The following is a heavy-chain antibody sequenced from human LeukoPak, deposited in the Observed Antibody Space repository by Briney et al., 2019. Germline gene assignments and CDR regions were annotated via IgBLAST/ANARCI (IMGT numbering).Heavy chain of an antibody. J-gene: IGHJ1*01. CDR3: AKEPNAYSSGWYFQD. CDR2: ISHDGTTT. CDR1: GFTFRNYG. V-gene: IGHV3-30*18. D-gene: IGHD6-25*01. Sequence: PGGSLRLSCVTSGFTFRNYGMHWVRQAPGKGLEWVAVISHDGTTTFYADSVKGRFTISRDNSKNTLDLQMDSLRAEDTAVYFCAKEPNAYSSGWYFQDWGQGTLVTVSS.